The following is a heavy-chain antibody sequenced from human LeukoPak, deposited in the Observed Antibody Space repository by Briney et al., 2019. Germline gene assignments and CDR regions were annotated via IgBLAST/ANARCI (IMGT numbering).Heavy chain of an antibody. CDR1: GGTFSSYA. J-gene: IGHJ4*02. CDR3: VRAERTAITHDY. V-gene: IGHV1-18*01. CDR2: ISAYNGHT. D-gene: IGHD5-18*01. Sequence: ASVKVSCKASGGTFSSYAISWVRQAPGQGLEWLGWISAYNGHTNYAQNFQGRVTVTTDTSTGTAYMELRSPRSDDTAVYYCVRAERTAITHDYWGQGTLVTVSS.